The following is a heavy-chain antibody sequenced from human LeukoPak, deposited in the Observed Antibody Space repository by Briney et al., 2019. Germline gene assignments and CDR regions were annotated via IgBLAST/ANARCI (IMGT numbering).Heavy chain of an antibody. CDR2: IYYSGST. CDR3: ARIVPYNYGYVDY. CDR1: GGSISNYY. D-gene: IGHD5-18*01. V-gene: IGHV4-59*01. Sequence: SETLSLTCTVSGGSISNYYWIWIRQPPGKGLEWIGYIYYSGSTNYNPSLNSRGTISLDRSKNQVSLKLNSVTAADTAVCYCARIVPYNYGYVDYWGQGTLVTVSS. J-gene: IGHJ4*02.